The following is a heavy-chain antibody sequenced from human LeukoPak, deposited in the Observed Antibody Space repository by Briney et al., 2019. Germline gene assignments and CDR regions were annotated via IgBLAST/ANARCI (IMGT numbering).Heavy chain of an antibody. D-gene: IGHD3-3*02. J-gene: IGHJ4*02. CDR3: ARDFAVGFLEWLGYFDS. V-gene: IGHV3-30-3*01. CDR1: GFTFSSYA. Sequence: SLRLSCAASGFTFSSYAMHWVRQAPGKGLEWVAVISYDGSNKYYADSVKGRFTISRDNSKNTLYLQMNSLRAEDTAVYYCARDFAVGFLEWLGYFDSWGQGTLVTVSS. CDR2: ISYDGSNK.